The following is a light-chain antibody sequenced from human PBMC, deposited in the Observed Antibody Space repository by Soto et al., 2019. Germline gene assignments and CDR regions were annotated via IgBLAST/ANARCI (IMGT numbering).Light chain of an antibody. CDR2: KAS. V-gene: IGKV1-5*03. J-gene: IGKJ1*01. Sequence: DIQMTQSPSTLSASVVDRVTITCRASQSISSWLAWYQQKPGKATKLLIYKASSLESGVPSRFSGSGSGTEFPLTIRSLQPDDCATYYCQQYNSAQWTFGQGTKVEIK. CDR3: QQYNSAQWT. CDR1: QSISSW.